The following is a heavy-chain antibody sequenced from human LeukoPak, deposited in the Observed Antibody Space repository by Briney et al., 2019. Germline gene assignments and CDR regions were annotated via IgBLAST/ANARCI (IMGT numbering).Heavy chain of an antibody. Sequence: GGSLKLSCAASGFTVSSNYMSWVRQAPGKGLEWVSVIYSGGSTYYADSVKGRFTISRDNSKNTLYLQMNSLRAEDTAVYYCARRASGWYYFDYWGQGILVTVSS. CDR2: IYSGGST. CDR1: GFTVSSNY. CDR3: ARRASGWYYFDY. V-gene: IGHV3-66*01. D-gene: IGHD6-19*01. J-gene: IGHJ4*02.